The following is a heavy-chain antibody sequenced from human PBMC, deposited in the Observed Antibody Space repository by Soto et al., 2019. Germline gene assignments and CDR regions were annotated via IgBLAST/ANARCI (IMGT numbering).Heavy chain of an antibody. CDR2: TYSIAYT. J-gene: IGHJ6*02. CDR3: ARDVGVGAYSTVDGLDV. CDR1: GDSISGSY. Sequence: QVQLQESGPGLVKPSETLSLNCSVSGDSISGSYWSWVRQPPGRRLEWIGYTYSIAYTNYNPSLNNPVTLSVDTSKNRFSLTLTSVTTADTAVYFCARDVGVGAYSTVDGLDVWGQGTTVIVSS. V-gene: IGHV4-59*01. D-gene: IGHD3-16*01.